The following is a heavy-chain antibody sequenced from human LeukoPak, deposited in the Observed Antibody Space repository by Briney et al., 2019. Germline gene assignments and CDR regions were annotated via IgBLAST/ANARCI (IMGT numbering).Heavy chain of an antibody. CDR2: IYSGGST. Sequence: PGGSLRLFCAASGFTVRSNYMSWVREAPGRGLEWVSVIYSGGSTYYADSVKGRFTISRDNSKNTLYLQMNSLRAEDTAVYYCALYGSGFYLGMDVWGQGTTVTVSS. CDR1: GFTVRSNY. CDR3: ALYGSGFYLGMDV. V-gene: IGHV3-66*01. J-gene: IGHJ6*02. D-gene: IGHD3-10*01.